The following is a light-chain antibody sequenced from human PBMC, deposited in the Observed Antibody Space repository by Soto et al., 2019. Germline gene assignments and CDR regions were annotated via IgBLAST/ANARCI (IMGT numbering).Light chain of an antibody. CDR1: QSVSSSY. V-gene: IGKV3-20*01. Sequence: EIVLTQSPGTLSLSPGERATLSCRDSQSVSSSYLAWYQQKTGQAPRLLIYGASSRATGIPDRFSGSGSGTDFTLTISRLEPEDFAVYYCQQYGSSPRTFGQGTKVEIK. CDR2: GAS. J-gene: IGKJ1*01. CDR3: QQYGSSPRT.